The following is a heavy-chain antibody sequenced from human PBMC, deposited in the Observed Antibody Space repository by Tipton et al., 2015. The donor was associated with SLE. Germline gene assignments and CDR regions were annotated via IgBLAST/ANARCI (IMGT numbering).Heavy chain of an antibody. D-gene: IGHD3-10*01. CDR1: GGSISSGTYY. CDR2: IYTSGST. V-gene: IGHV4-61*09. Sequence: TLSLTCSVSGGSISSGTYYWSWIRQSAGKGLEWIGYIYTSGSTNYNPSLKSRVTISVDTSKNQFSLKLSSVTAADTAVYYCAREGDSGSYIDFWGQGILVTVSA. CDR3: AREGDSGSYIDF. J-gene: IGHJ4*02.